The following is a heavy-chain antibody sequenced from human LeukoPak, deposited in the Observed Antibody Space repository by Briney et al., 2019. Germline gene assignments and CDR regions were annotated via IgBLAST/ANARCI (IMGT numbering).Heavy chain of an antibody. J-gene: IGHJ3*02. CDR1: GYTFTSYG. Sequence: ASVKVSCKASGYTFTSYGISWVRRAPGQGHEWMGWISAYNGNTNYAQKLQGRVTMTTDTSTSTAYMELRSLRSDDTAVYYCARANTTHDAFDIWGQGTMVTVSS. CDR2: ISAYNGNT. V-gene: IGHV1-18*01. D-gene: IGHD1-1*01. CDR3: ARANTTHDAFDI.